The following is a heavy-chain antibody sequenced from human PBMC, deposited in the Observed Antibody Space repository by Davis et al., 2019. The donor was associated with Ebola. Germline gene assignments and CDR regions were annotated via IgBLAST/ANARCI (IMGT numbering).Heavy chain of an antibody. V-gene: IGHV5-51*01. CDR2: IYTGDSDT. CDR1: GYGFTNYW. Sequence: PGGSLRLSCKGSGYGFTNYWIGWVRQMPGKGLEWMGIIYTGDSDTRYSPSFRGQVTISAGKSIKTAFLQWSSLKASDTAMYYCASLRRTITGMDDGFDIWGQGTMVTVSS. J-gene: IGHJ3*02. CDR3: ASLRRTITGMDDGFDI. D-gene: IGHD7-27*01.